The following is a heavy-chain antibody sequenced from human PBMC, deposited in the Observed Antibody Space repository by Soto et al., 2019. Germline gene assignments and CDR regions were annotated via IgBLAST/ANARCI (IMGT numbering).Heavy chain of an antibody. CDR3: ARDPNTGYSSGWDSYYYYDGMDV. CDR1: GDSVSSNSAA. J-gene: IGHJ6*02. V-gene: IGHV6-1*01. D-gene: IGHD6-19*01. CDR2: TYYRSKWYN. Sequence: SQTLSLTCAISGDSVSSNSAAWNWIRQSPSRGLEWLGRTYYRSKWYNDYAVSVKSRITINPDTSKNQFSLQLNSVTPEDTAVYYCARDPNTGYSSGWDSYYYYDGMDVWGQGTTVTVSS.